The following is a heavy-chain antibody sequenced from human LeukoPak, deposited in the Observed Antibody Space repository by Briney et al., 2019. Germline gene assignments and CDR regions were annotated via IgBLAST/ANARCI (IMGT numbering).Heavy chain of an antibody. V-gene: IGHV3-7*01. J-gene: IGHJ5*02. Sequence: PGGSLRLSCAASGFTFSSYWMSWVRQAPGKGLEWVANIKQDGSEKYYVDSVKGRFTISRDNAKNSLYLQMNSLRAEDTAVYYCARGPPGVTAPNWFDPWGQGTLVTVSS. CDR2: IKQDGSEK. D-gene: IGHD5-18*01. CDR1: GFTFSSYW. CDR3: ARGPPGVTAPNWFDP.